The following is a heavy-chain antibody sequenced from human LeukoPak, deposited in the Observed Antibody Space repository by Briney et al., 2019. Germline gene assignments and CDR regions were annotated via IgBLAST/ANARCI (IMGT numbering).Heavy chain of an antibody. CDR1: GFTFSSYA. D-gene: IGHD3-22*01. J-gene: IGHJ4*02. Sequence: PGGSLRLSCAASGFTFSSYAMHWVRQAPGKGLEWVAFIRYDGSNKYYADSVKGRFTISRDNSKNTLYLQMNSLRTEDTTVYYCAKYAAAGAYDRHSEIDSWGQGTLATVSS. V-gene: IGHV3-30*02. CDR2: IRYDGSNK. CDR3: AKYAAAGAYDRHSEIDS.